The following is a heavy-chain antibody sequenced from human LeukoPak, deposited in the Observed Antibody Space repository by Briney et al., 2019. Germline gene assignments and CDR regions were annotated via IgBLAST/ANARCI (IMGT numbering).Heavy chain of an antibody. CDR2: ISSSSSYT. CDR1: GFTFSGYY. V-gene: IGHV3-11*06. D-gene: IGHD6-19*01. Sequence: GGSLRVSCADSGFTFSGYYMSTGRQAPGKGLEWVSYISSSSSYTNYADSVKGRFTISRDNAKNSLYLQMNSLRAEDTAVYYRAISEGGCSGCHYWGQGTMVTVSS. J-gene: IGHJ3*01. CDR3: AISEGGCSGCHY.